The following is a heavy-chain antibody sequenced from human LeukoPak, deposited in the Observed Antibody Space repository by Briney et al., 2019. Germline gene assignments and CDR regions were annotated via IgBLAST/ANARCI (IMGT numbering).Heavy chain of an antibody. CDR3: AKPSGSGVDY. CDR2: IRSDGYHT. D-gene: IGHD1-26*01. CDR1: GFIFDTHD. Sequence: GGSLRLSCGASGFIFDTHDMHWVRQAPGKGLEWVAFIRSDGYHTYYADSVKGRFTITRDNSKDTLYLQMNSLRLEDMAVYYCAKPSGSGVDYWGRGTRVTVSS. J-gene: IGHJ4*02. V-gene: IGHV3-30*02.